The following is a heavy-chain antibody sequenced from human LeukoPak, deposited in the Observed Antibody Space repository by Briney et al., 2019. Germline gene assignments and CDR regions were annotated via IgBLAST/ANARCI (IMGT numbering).Heavy chain of an antibody. Sequence: GASVKVSCKASGYTFTTYGISWVRQAPGQGLEWMGWINTNTGNPTYAQGFTGRFVFSLDTSVSTAYLQISSLKAEDTAVYYCARDLPAAAGTNFGYWGQGTLVTVSS. CDR2: INTNTGNP. J-gene: IGHJ4*02. D-gene: IGHD6-13*01. CDR3: ARDLPAAAGTNFGY. V-gene: IGHV7-4-1*02. CDR1: GYTFTTYG.